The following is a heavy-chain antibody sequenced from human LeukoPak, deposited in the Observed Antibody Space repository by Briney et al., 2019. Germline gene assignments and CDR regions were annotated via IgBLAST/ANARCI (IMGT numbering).Heavy chain of an antibody. J-gene: IGHJ4*02. CDR3: AKKGQLAGGIPYFDY. CDR2: ISGSGGST. V-gene: IGHV3-23*01. CDR1: GFTVSSNY. Sequence: GGSLRLSCAASGFTVSSNYMSWVRQAPGKGLEWVSAISGSGGSTYYADSVKGRFTISRDNSKNTLYLQMNSLRAEDSAVYYCAKKGQLAGGIPYFDYWGQGTLVTVSS. D-gene: IGHD6-13*01.